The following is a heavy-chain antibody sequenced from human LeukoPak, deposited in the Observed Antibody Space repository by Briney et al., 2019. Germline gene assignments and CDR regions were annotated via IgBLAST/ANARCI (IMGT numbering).Heavy chain of an antibody. J-gene: IGHJ4*02. CDR1: GYTFTSYD. V-gene: IGHV1-8*01. Sequence: ASVKVSCKASGYTFTSYDINWVRQATGQGLEWMGWMNPNSGNTGYAQKFQGRVTMTRNTSISTAYMELSSLRSDDTAVYYCASGFWSGYYTGAYWGQGTLVTVSS. D-gene: IGHD3-3*01. CDR3: ASGFWSGYYTGAY. CDR2: MNPNSGNT.